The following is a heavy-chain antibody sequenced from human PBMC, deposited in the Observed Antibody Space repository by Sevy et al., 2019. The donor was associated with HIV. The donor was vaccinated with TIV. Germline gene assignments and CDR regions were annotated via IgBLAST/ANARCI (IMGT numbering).Heavy chain of an antibody. CDR1: GYTFTGDY. J-gene: IGHJ6*02. D-gene: IGHD1-7*01. V-gene: IGHV1-2*06. Sequence: ASVKVSCKASGYTFTGDYLHWVRQAPGQGLEWMGRVYPHSGGTNYAQKFQGRVTMTRDTSISTAYMELSRLRSDDTAVYYCARDGGGGTTNSGMDVWGQGITVTVSS. CDR2: VYPHSGGT. CDR3: ARDGGGGTTNSGMDV.